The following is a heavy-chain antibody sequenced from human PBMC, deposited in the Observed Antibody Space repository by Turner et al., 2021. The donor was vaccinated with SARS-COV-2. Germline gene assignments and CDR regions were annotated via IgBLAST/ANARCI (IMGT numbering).Heavy chain of an antibody. CDR2: ISHSSSTL. CDR1: GFPCRAYS. V-gene: IGHV3-48*01. Sequence: EVQLVESGGGLVQPGGSLRLSCAASGFPCRAYSMNWVRQAPGKGLEWVSYISHSSSTLNYADSVKGRFTISRDNAKNSLYLQMNSLRAEDTAVYYCARIVRASKTDHWGQGTLVTVSS. J-gene: IGHJ4*02. D-gene: IGHD1-26*01. CDR3: ARIVRASKTDH.